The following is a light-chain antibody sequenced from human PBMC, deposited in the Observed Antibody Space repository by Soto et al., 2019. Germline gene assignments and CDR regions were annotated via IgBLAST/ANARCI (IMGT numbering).Light chain of an antibody. CDR2: DAS. Sequence: DIQMTQSPSSLSASVGDRVTITCQASHDIGDYLNWYQQKPGKAPKLLIYDASSLETGVPSRFSGGGSGTQFTFTITSLQPEDFATYYCQHYHTFPLTFGPGTKVDIK. CDR3: QHYHTFPLT. J-gene: IGKJ3*01. V-gene: IGKV1-33*01. CDR1: HDIGDY.